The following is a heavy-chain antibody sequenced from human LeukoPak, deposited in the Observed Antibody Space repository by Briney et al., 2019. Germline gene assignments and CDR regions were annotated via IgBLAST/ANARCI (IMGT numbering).Heavy chain of an antibody. D-gene: IGHD2-15*01. Sequence: PGGSLRLSCAASGFTFSSYVMSWVRQAPGKGLEWVSGISGSGGTTYYADSVKGRFTISKDNSKNTVFLQLNSLRAEDTAMYYCASLYCSRGSCAFDVWGQGTLVSVSP. V-gene: IGHV3-23*01. CDR2: ISGSGGTT. CDR3: ASLYCSRGSCAFDV. J-gene: IGHJ5*02. CDR1: GFTFSSYV.